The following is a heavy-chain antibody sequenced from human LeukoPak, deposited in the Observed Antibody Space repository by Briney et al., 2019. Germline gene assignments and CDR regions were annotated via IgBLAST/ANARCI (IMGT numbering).Heavy chain of an antibody. CDR3: ARANSQMVRGVITYFDS. CDR1: GFTFSSYG. V-gene: IGHV3-48*02. D-gene: IGHD3-10*01. Sequence: GGSLRLSCAASGFTFSSYGMNWVRQAPGRGLDYVAYISTTGSPIYYADSVKGRFTISRDNAKNSLYLQMNSLRDEDTAVYFCARANSQMVRGVITYFDSWGQGALVTVSS. J-gene: IGHJ4*02. CDR2: ISTTGSPI.